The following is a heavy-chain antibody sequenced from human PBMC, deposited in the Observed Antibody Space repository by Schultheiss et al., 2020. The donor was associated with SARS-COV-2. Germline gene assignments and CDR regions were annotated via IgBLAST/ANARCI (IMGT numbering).Heavy chain of an antibody. CDR1: GFTFSSYE. Sequence: GGSLRLSCAASGFTFSSYEMNWVRQAPGKGLEWVSSISSSSSYIYYADSVKGRFTISRDNAKNSLYLQMNSLRAEDTAVYYCARDRTGELDYWGQGTLVTVSS. V-gene: IGHV3-21*01. D-gene: IGHD7-27*01. CDR2: ISSSSSYI. J-gene: IGHJ4*02. CDR3: ARDRTGELDY.